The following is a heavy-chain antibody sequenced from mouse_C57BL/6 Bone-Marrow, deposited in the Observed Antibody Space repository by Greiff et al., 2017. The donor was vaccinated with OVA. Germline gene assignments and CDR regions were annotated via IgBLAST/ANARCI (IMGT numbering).Heavy chain of an antibody. J-gene: IGHJ2*01. V-gene: IGHV14-4*01. CDR2: IDPANGDT. Sequence: VQLKESGAELVRPGASVKLSCTASGFNIKDAYMHWVKQRPEQGLEWIGWIDPANGDTEYASKFQGKATITADTSSNTAYLQLSSLTSEDTAVYYCTLELFDYWGQGTTLTVSS. CDR1: GFNIKDAY. CDR3: TLELFDY.